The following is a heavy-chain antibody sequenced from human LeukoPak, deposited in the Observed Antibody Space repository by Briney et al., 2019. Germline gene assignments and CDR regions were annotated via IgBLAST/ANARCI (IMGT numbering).Heavy chain of an antibody. V-gene: IGHV3-30-3*01. CDR1: GFTFSSYA. CDR3: ARDQPTEVGATTGSAFDI. Sequence: PGGSLRLSWAASGFTFSSYAMHWVRQAPGKGPEWVAVISYDGSNKYYADSVKGRFTISRDNPKNTRYLQMNSLRAEDTAVYYCARDQPTEVGATTGSAFDIWGQGTMVTVSS. J-gene: IGHJ3*02. D-gene: IGHD1-26*01. CDR2: ISYDGSNK.